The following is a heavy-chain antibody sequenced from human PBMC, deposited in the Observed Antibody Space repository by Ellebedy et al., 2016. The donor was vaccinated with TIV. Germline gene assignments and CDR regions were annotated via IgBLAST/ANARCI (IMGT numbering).Heavy chain of an antibody. J-gene: IGHJ4*02. CDR3: ARDSSDSSIFDY. CDR1: GGSISSSH. V-gene: IGHV4-59*01. Sequence: MPSETLSLTCTVSGGSISSSHWNWIRQPPGKGLEWIGYIYYSGSNNYNPSLKSRVTISVDTSKNHFSLKLRSVTAADTAMYYCARDSSDSSIFDYWGQGTLVTVSS. CDR2: IYYSGSN. D-gene: IGHD2-21*02.